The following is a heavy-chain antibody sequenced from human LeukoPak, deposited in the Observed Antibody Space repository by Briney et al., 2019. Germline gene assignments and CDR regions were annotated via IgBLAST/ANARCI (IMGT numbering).Heavy chain of an antibody. CDR1: GVSFSSFY. Sequence: SETLSLTCTVSGVSFSSFYWTWIRQPPGKGLEWIGYIYYDGNTNYNPSLKSRVTISVDTSKNQFSLKLSSVTAEDTAVYHCARGDWSLDSWGQGTLVTVSS. J-gene: IGHJ4*02. D-gene: IGHD3-9*01. CDR3: ARGDWSLDS. V-gene: IGHV4-59*01. CDR2: IYYDGNT.